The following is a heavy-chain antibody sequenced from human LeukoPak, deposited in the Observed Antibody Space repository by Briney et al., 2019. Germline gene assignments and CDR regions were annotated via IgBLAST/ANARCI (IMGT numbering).Heavy chain of an antibody. CDR1: GGSFSGYY. CDR2: INHSGST. J-gene: IGHJ4*02. Sequence: SETLSLTCAVYGGSFSGYYWSWIRQPPGKGLEWIGEINHSGSTNYNPSLKSRVTISVDTSKNQFSLKLSSVTAADTAVYYCARGHVLLWFGGVTTWGQGTLVTVSS. D-gene: IGHD3-10*01. V-gene: IGHV4-34*01. CDR3: ARGHVLLWFGGVTT.